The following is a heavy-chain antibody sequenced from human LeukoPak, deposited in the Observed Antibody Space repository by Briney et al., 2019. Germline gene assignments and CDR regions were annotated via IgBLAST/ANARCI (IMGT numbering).Heavy chain of an antibody. CDR2: IYYSGST. Sequence: PSETLSLTCTVSGGSVSSGSYYWSWIRQPPGKGLEWIGYIYYSGSTNYNPSLKSRVTISVDTSKNQFSLKLSSETAADTAVYYCARVRGGGYCSSTSCYNFDYWGQGTLVTVSS. CDR1: GGSVSSGSYY. J-gene: IGHJ4*02. D-gene: IGHD2-2*02. V-gene: IGHV4-61*01. CDR3: ARVRGGGYCSSTSCYNFDY.